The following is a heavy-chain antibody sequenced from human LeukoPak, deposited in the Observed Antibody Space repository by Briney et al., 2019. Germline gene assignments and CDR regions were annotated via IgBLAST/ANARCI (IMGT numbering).Heavy chain of an antibody. V-gene: IGHV3-7*03. Sequence: GGSLRLSCAASGFTFRNSWMSWVRQAPGKGLEWVANIKPDGSENYYVDSVKGRFTISRDNSKNTLYLQMNSLRAEDTAVYYCAKVPRTIFKYYFDYWGQGTLVTVSS. D-gene: IGHD3-10*02. J-gene: IGHJ4*02. CDR1: GFTFRNSW. CDR3: AKVPRTIFKYYFDY. CDR2: IKPDGSEN.